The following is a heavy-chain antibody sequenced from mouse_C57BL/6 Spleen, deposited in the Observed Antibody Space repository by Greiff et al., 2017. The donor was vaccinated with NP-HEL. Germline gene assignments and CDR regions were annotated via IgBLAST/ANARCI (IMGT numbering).Heavy chain of an antibody. J-gene: IGHJ4*01. V-gene: IGHV1-18*01. Sequence: EVQLVESGPELVKPGASVKIPCKASGYTFTDYNMDWVKQSHGKSLEWIGDINPNNGGTIYNQKFKGKATLTVDKSSSTAYMELRSLTSEDTAVYYCARKRGGRYYYAMDYWGQGTSVTVSS. CDR1: GYTFTDYN. CDR2: INPNNGGT. D-gene: IGHD3-3*01. CDR3: ARKRGGRYYYAMDY.